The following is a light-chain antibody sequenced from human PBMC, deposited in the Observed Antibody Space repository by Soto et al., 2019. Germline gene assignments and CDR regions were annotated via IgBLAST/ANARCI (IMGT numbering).Light chain of an antibody. CDR1: SSDVGSHNL. CDR3: CSYAGTTL. CDR2: EGS. J-gene: IGLJ2*01. V-gene: IGLV2-23*01. Sequence: QYALTQPASVSGSPGQSITISCTGTSSDVGSHNLVSWYQQHPGKAPKLMIYEGSKRPSGVSNRFSGSKSGNTASLTISGLQAEDEADYYCCSYAGTTLFGGGTKVTVL.